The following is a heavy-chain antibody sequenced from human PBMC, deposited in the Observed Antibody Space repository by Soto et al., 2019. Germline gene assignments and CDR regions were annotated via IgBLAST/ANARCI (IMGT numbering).Heavy chain of an antibody. J-gene: IGHJ4*02. CDR2: IYYSGST. CDR1: GGSISSGDYY. CDR3: ARDKYYDSPYYFDY. D-gene: IGHD3-22*01. Sequence: SETLSLTCTVSGGSISSGDYYWSWIRQPPGKGLEWIGYIYYSGSTYYNPSLKSRVTISVDTSKNQFSLKLSPVTAADTAVYYCARDKYYDSPYYFDYWGQGTLVTVSS. V-gene: IGHV4-30-4*01.